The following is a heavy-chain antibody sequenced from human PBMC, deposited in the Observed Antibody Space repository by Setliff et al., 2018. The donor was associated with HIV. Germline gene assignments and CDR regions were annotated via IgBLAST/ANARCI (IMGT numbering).Heavy chain of an antibody. CDR2: IIPIFGTT. CDR3: VRVTSSSTGYNYYYGMDV. D-gene: IGHD6-6*01. J-gene: IGHJ6*02. CDR1: GGTFSSYA. V-gene: IGHV1-69*13. Sequence: VKVSCKASGGTFSSYAISWVRQAPGQGLEWMGGIIPIFGTTNYAQKFQGRVTITADESTTTAYMELSSLRSEDTAVYYCVRVTSSSTGYNYYYGMDVWGQGTKVTVSS.